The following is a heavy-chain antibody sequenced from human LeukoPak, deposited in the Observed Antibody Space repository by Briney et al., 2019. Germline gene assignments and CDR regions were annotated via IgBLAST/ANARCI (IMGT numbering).Heavy chain of an antibody. D-gene: IGHD7-27*01. CDR3: VRVNWGDFDS. J-gene: IGHJ4*02. Sequence: SQTLSLTCAISGDSVSSNSAAWNWIRQSPSRGLEWLGRTYYRSKWYYDYAVSVKSRITINPDTSNNQFSLHLNSVTPDDTAVYYCVRVNWGDFDSWGQGTLVTVSS. CDR1: GDSVSSNSAA. V-gene: IGHV6-1*01. CDR2: TYYRSKWYY.